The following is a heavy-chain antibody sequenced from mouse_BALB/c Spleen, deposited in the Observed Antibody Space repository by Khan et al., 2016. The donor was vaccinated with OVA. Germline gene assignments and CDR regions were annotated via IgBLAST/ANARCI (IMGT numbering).Heavy chain of an antibody. V-gene: IGHV1-26*01. D-gene: IGHD2-14*01. CDR1: GYSFTLYY. J-gene: IGHJ3*01. CDR2: VNPNTDNI. CDR3: ARGYDFFAS. Sequence: EVELVESGPDLVKPGASVKISCKASGYSFTLYYMSWVKQSHGKSLEWNGRVNPNTDNINYNQEFKGKAILTVDKSSNTAYMELRSLTSEDSAVYFCARGYDFFASWGQGTLVTVSA.